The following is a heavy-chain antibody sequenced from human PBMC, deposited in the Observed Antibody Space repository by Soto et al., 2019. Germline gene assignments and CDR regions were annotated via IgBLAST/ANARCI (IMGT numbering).Heavy chain of an antibody. CDR2: INHSGST. CDR3: ARGGDYDHDAFDI. Sequence: SETLSLTCAVYGGSFSGYYWSWIRQPPGKGLEWIGEINHSGSTNYNPSLKSRVTISVDTSKNQFSLKLSSVTAADTAVYYCARGGDYDHDAFDIWGQGTMVTVSS. V-gene: IGHV4-34*01. CDR1: GGSFSGYY. J-gene: IGHJ3*02. D-gene: IGHD3-22*01.